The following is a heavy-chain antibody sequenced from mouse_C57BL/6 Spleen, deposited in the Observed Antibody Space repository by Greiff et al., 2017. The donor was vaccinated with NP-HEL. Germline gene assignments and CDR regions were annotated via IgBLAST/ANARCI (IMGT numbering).Heavy chain of an antibody. Sequence: QVQLQQPGAELVRPGSSVKLSCKASGYTFTSYWMHWVKQRPIQGLEWIGNIDPADSETHYNQKFKDKATFAEDKSSSTAYMQLSRLTAEDSAFYYCARRIYYDSLYAMDYWGQGTSVTVSS. J-gene: IGHJ4*01. V-gene: IGHV1-52*01. D-gene: IGHD2-4*01. CDR2: IDPADSET. CDR3: ARRIYYDSLYAMDY. CDR1: GYTFTSYW.